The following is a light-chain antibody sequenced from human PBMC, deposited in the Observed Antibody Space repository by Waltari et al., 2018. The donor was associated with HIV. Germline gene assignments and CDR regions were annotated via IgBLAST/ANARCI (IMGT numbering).Light chain of an antibody. CDR1: SLRSYY. CDR2: GKN. CDR3: NSRVSSVNHLVV. V-gene: IGLV3-19*01. J-gene: IGLJ2*01. Sequence: SSELTQDPAVSVALGQTVRITCQGDSLRSYYASWYQQKPGQAPVLVIYGKNNRPSGIPDLFSGSSSVNTASLTITGAQAEDDADYYCNSRVSSVNHLVVFGGGTKLTVL.